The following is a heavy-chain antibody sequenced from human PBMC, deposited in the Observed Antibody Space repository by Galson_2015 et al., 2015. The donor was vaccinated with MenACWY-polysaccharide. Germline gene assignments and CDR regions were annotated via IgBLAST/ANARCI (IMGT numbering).Heavy chain of an antibody. V-gene: IGHV1-69*13. CDR3: ARDSRNWGKAFDI. CDR1: RGTFSSYA. CDR2: IIPIFDTA. J-gene: IGHJ3*02. Sequence: SVKFACKASRGTFSSYAISWARQAPGQGLEWMGGIIPIFDTANYAKKFQGRVTITEDESTSTAYMELSRPRSEDSAVYYCARDSRNWGKAFDIWGQGTMVTVSS. D-gene: IGHD7-27*01.